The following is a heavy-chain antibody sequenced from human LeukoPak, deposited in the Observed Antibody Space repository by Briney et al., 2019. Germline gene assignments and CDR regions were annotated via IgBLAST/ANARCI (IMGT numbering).Heavy chain of an antibody. V-gene: IGHV3-30*02. J-gene: IGHJ5*02. CDR3: ARGATTTRFGRFDP. Sequence: PGGSLRLSCAASGFTFSSYGMHWVRQAPGKGLEWVAFIRYDGSNKYYADSVKGRFTISRDNPKKSLYLQMNSLRAEDTAVYYCARGATTTRFGRFDPWGQGTLVIVSS. CDR2: IRYDGSNK. D-gene: IGHD4-17*01. CDR1: GFTFSSYG.